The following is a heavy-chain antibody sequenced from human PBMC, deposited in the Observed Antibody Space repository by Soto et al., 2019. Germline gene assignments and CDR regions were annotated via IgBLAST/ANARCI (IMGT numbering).Heavy chain of an antibody. CDR2: IYPGDSDT. V-gene: IGHV5-51*01. J-gene: IGHJ6*02. Sequence: RGESLKISCKGSGYSFSSYWIAWVRQMPGKGLEWMGTIYPGDSDTRYSLSFQGQVTISADKSISTAFLQWSSLKASDTAIYYCARPNYYYYDMDVWGQGTTVTVSS. CDR1: GYSFSSYW. CDR3: ARPNYYYYDMDV.